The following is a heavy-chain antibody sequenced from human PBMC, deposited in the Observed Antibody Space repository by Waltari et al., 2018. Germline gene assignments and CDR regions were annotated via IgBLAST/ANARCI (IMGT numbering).Heavy chain of an antibody. Sequence: QVQLVQSGAEVKKPGSSVKVSCKASGGTFSSYAISWVRPAPGQGLEWMGRIIPIFGTANYAQKFQGRVTITADKSTSTAYMELSSLRSEDTAVYYCANSAIVVVVAASTRLDAFDIWGQGTMVTVSS. CDR2: IIPIFGTA. CDR3: ANSAIVVVVAASTRLDAFDI. D-gene: IGHD2-15*01. V-gene: IGHV1-69*08. J-gene: IGHJ3*02. CDR1: GGTFSSYA.